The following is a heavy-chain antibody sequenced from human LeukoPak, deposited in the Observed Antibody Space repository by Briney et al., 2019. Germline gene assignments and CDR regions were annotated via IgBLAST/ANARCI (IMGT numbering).Heavy chain of an antibody. CDR3: ARGLRSPHDFWSGYYWGVEIDY. J-gene: IGHJ4*02. D-gene: IGHD3-3*01. V-gene: IGHV1-8*01. Sequence: ASVKVSCKASGYTFTSYDINWVRQATGQGLEWMGWMNPNSGNTGYAQKFQGRVTMTRNTSIGTAYMELSSLRSEDTAVYYCARGLRSPHDFWSGYYWGVEIDYWGQGTLVTVSS. CDR1: GYTFTSYD. CDR2: MNPNSGNT.